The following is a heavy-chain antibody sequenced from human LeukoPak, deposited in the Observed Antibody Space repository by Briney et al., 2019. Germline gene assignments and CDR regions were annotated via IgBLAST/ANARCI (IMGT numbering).Heavy chain of an antibody. CDR2: MNPNSGNT. V-gene: IGHV1-8*03. J-gene: IGHJ5*02. D-gene: IGHD1-26*01. Sequence: ASVKVSCKASGYTFTSYDINWVRQATGQGLEWMGWMNPNSGNTGYAQKFQGRVTITRNTSISTAYMELSSLRSEDTAVYYCARSHSGSYWFDHWGQGTLVTVSS. CDR3: ARSHSGSYWFDH. CDR1: GYTFTSYD.